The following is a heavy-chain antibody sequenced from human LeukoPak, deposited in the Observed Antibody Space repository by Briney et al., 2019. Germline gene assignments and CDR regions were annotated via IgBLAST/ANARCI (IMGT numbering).Heavy chain of an antibody. D-gene: IGHD3-10*01. CDR3: AKDPWFGELPALDY. J-gene: IGHJ4*02. V-gene: IGHV3-23*01. CDR1: GFTFSSYA. CDR2: ISGSGGST. Sequence: GGSLRLSCAASGFTFSSYAMSWVRQAPGKGLEWVSAISGSGGSTYYADSEKGRFTISRDNSKNTLYLQMNSLRAEDTAVYYCAKDPWFGELPALDYWGQGTLVTVSS.